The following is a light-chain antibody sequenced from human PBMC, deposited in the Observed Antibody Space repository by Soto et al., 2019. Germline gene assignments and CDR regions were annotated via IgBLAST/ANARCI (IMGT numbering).Light chain of an antibody. CDR2: AAS. Sequence: DIPMTQSPASVSASVGDRVTINCRASQGVSTWVAWFQQKPGQAPKLLIYAASLLQSGVPSRFSGSGSGTEFTLTISSLQPEDFATYFCQQANSFPVTFGQGTKLEI. CDR1: QGVSTW. V-gene: IGKV1D-12*01. J-gene: IGKJ2*01. CDR3: QQANSFPVT.